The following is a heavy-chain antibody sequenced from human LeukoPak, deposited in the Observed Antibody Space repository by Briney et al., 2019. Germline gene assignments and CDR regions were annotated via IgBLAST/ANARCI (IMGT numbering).Heavy chain of an antibody. V-gene: IGHV3-11*04. CDR1: GGSFSGYY. CDR3: ARDLTGNVFDY. Sequence: LSLTCAVYGGSFSGYYWSWIRQAPGKGLEWLSYISSGGDSIYYADSVKGRFTISRDNAKNTVFLQMNSLRAEDTAVYYCARDLTGNVFDYWGQGTLVTVSS. J-gene: IGHJ4*02. CDR2: ISSGGDSI. D-gene: IGHD7-27*01.